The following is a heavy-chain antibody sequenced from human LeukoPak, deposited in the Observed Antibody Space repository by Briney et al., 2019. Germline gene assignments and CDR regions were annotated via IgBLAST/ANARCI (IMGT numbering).Heavy chain of an antibody. D-gene: IGHD2-2*02. V-gene: IGHV4-31*03. J-gene: IGHJ6*04. CDR3: ARDIYMDGMDV. CDR2: IYYSGST. Sequence: SQTLSLTCTVSGGSIDSGGYYWTWIRQHPGEGLEWIGYIYYSGSTFYNPSLKSRVTISVDTSKNQFSLKLNSVTAADTAVYFCARDIYMDGMDVWGKGTTVTVSS. CDR1: GGSIDSGGYY.